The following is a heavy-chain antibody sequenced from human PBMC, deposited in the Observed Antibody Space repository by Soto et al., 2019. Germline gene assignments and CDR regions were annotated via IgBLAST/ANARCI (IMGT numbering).Heavy chain of an antibody. CDR3: AREVQVHTPAFVY. CDR1: GGTFNTYA. V-gene: IGHV1-69*19. J-gene: IGHJ4*02. CDR2: ISPMFGAA. D-gene: IGHD3-10*01. Sequence: QVQLVQSGAEMQKPGSSVKVSCQSSGGTFNTYAMNWVRQAPGQGPEWMGDISPMFGAANYAPKFQGRVTISAAESTGRSYMQLRSWTSEDTAVYFCAREVQVHTPAFVYWGQGTLVTVSS.